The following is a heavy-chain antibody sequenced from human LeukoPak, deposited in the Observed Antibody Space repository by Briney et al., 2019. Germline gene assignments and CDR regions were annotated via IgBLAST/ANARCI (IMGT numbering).Heavy chain of an antibody. V-gene: IGHV4-4*09. CDR1: GGSISSYY. D-gene: IGHD6-19*01. Sequence: SETLSLTCTVSGGSISSYYWSWIRQPPGKGLEWIGYIYTSGSTNYNPSLKSRVTISVDTSKNQFSLKLSSVTAADTAVYYCARRVYSSGWYQENWFDPWGQGTLVTVSS. CDR2: IYTSGST. J-gene: IGHJ5*02. CDR3: ARRVYSSGWYQENWFDP.